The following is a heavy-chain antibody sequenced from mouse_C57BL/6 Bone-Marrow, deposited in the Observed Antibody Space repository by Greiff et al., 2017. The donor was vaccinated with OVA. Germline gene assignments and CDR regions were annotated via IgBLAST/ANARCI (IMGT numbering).Heavy chain of an antibody. D-gene: IGHD1-1*01. CDR3: ARGETTGGYAMDY. V-gene: IGHV1-26*01. CDR1: GYTFTDYY. CDR2: INPNNGGT. J-gene: IGHJ4*01. Sequence: VQLKQSGPELVKPGASVKISCKASGYTFTDYYMNWVKQSHGKSLEWIGDINPNNGGTSYNQKFKGKATLTVDKSSSTAYMELRSLTSEDSAVYYCARGETTGGYAMDYWGQGTSVTVSS.